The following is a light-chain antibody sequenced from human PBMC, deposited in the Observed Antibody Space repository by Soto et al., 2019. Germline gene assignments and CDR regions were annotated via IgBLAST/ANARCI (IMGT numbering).Light chain of an antibody. CDR3: QQYNSYST. V-gene: IGKV1-5*03. Sequence: DIQMTQSPSPLSASVGDRVTITCRASQSISSWLAWYQQKPGKAPKLLIYKASSLESGVPSRFSGSGSGTEFTLTISSLQPDDFATDYCQQYNSYSTVGQGTKVEIK. CDR1: QSISSW. J-gene: IGKJ1*01. CDR2: KAS.